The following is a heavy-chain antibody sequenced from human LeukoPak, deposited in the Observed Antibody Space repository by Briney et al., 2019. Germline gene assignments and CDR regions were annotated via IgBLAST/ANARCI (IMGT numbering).Heavy chain of an antibody. D-gene: IGHD1-7*01. CDR3: VGMNYVSSGWGAPFDY. V-gene: IGHV3-23*01. J-gene: IGHJ4*02. Sequence: GGSLRLSCAASGFTFSVYTMSWVRQAPGRGLEWVSGISGAGGDTYYADSVKGRFTISRDNSKNTLYLQMNSLRTEDTALYYCVGMNYVSSGWGAPFDYWGQGALVTVSS. CDR1: GFTFSVYT. CDR2: ISGAGGDT.